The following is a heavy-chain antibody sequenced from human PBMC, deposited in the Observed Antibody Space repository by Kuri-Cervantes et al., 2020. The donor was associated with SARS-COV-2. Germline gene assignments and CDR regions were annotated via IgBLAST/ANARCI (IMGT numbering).Heavy chain of an antibody. D-gene: IGHD6-6*01. V-gene: IGHV3-69-1*01. Sequence: GGSLRLSCAASGFTFSDYYMNWVRQAPGKGLEWVSSISSSSTIYYADSVRGRFTISRDNAKNSLYLQMNSLRTEDTAVYYCARDFSSSGGFDYWGQGTLVTVSS. CDR2: ISSSSTI. J-gene: IGHJ4*02. CDR1: GFTFSDYY. CDR3: ARDFSSSGGFDY.